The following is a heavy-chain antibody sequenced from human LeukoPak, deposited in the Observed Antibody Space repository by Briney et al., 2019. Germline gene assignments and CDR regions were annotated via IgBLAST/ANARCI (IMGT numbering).Heavy chain of an antibody. J-gene: IGHJ4*02. Sequence: PGGSLRLSCVASGFSFSTSSMSWVRQAPGKGLEWVANIKQDGSEKYYVDSVKGRFTISRDNAKNSLYLQMNSLRAEDTAVYYCARGGYGGNSDYWGQGTLVTVSS. CDR1: GFSFSTSS. D-gene: IGHD4-23*01. CDR2: IKQDGSEK. V-gene: IGHV3-7*01. CDR3: ARGGYGGNSDY.